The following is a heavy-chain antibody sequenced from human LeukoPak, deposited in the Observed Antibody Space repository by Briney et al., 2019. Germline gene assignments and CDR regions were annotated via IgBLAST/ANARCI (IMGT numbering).Heavy chain of an antibody. J-gene: IGHJ4*02. CDR3: ARDRVPTVFMGVYFDY. CDR1: GYTFTSYG. CDR2: ISAYNGNT. D-gene: IGHD4-17*01. V-gene: IGHV1-18*04. Sequence: GASVKVSCKASGYTFTSYGISWVRQAPGQGLEWMGWISAYNGNTNYAQKLQGRVTMTTDTSTSTAYMELKSLRSDDTAVYYCARDRVPTVFMGVYFDYWGQGTLVTVSS.